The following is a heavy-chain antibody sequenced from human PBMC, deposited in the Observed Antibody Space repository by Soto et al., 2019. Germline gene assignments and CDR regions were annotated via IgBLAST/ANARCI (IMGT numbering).Heavy chain of an antibody. CDR1: GGSFSGYY. D-gene: IGHD6-25*01. Sequence: SETLSLTCAVYGGSFSGYYWSWIRQPPGKGLEWIGEINHSGSTNYDPSLKSRVTISVDTSKNQFSLKLSSVTAADTAVYYCARGSGHYYYYYMDVWGKGTTVTVSS. CDR3: ARGSGHYYYYYMDV. CDR2: INHSGST. V-gene: IGHV4-34*01. J-gene: IGHJ6*03.